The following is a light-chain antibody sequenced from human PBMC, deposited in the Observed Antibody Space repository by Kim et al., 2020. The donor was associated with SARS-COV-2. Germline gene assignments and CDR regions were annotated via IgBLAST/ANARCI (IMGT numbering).Light chain of an antibody. V-gene: IGKV1-33*01. CDR3: QQYLSFHT. Sequence: SASVGDRVTITCQASQDISNFLNWYQQKPGKVPKLLIYDASILDAGVPLRFSGSGSGTHFTFTINSLQPEDIGTYYCQQYLSFHTFGGGTKVDIK. CDR2: DAS. CDR1: QDISNF. J-gene: IGKJ4*01.